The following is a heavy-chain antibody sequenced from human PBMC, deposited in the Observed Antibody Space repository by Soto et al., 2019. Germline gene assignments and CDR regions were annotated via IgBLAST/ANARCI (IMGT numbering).Heavy chain of an antibody. J-gene: IGHJ5*02. CDR3: ARRAYSDYSHWFHP. Sequence: QVQLVQSGAEVRKPGASVRVSCKATGYSFTRHDINWLRQAAGLGLEWMGWMNPNSGNAVYAQKIQGTDTRTRNTSITTAYCEVTSLKSEDTAVYFCARRAYSDYSHWFHPGVQGTLVTFSS. V-gene: IGHV1-8*01. CDR2: MNPNSGNA. CDR1: GYSFTRHD. D-gene: IGHD4-17*01.